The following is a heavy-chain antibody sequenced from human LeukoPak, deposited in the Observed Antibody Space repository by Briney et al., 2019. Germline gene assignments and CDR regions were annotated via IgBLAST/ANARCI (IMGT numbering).Heavy chain of an antibody. J-gene: IGHJ4*02. CDR2: ISAYNGNT. CDR1: GYTFTSYG. D-gene: IGHD3-10*01. CDR3: ARDITMVRGVSGGVGY. Sequence: ASVKVSCKASGYTFTSYGISWVRQAPGQGLEWMGWISAYNGNTNYAQKLQGRVTMTTDTSTSTAYVELRSLRSDDTAVYYCARDITMVRGVSGGVGYWGQGTLVTVSS. V-gene: IGHV1-18*01.